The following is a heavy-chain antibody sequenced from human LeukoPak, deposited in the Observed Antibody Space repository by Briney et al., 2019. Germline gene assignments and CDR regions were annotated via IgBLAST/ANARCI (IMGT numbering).Heavy chain of an antibody. J-gene: IGHJ4*02. CDR3: TTCPVVVITTPYFDY. CDR1: GFTFSSYA. CDR2: ISGSGTST. Sequence: GGSLRLSCAASGFTFSSYAMSWVRQAPGKGLEWVSSISGSGTSTYYADSVKGRFTISRDNSKNTLFLQMNSLRAEDTAVYYCTTCPVVVITTPYFDYWGQGTLVTVSS. D-gene: IGHD3-22*01. V-gene: IGHV3-23*01.